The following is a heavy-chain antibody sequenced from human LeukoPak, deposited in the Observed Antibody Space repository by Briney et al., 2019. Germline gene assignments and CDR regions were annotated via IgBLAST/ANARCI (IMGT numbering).Heavy chain of an antibody. CDR2: ISSSSSYI. Sequence: GGSLRLSCAASGFTFSSYSMNWVRQAPGKGLEWVSSISSSSSYIYYADSVKGRFTIPRDNAKNSLYLQMNSLRAEDTAVYYCARDGVYCSGGSCYSNAFDIWGQGTMVTVSS. D-gene: IGHD2-15*01. J-gene: IGHJ3*02. CDR1: GFTFSSYS. V-gene: IGHV3-21*01. CDR3: ARDGVYCSGGSCYSNAFDI.